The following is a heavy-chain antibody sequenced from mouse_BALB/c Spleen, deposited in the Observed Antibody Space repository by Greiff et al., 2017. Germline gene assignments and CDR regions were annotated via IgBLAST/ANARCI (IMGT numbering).Heavy chain of an antibody. V-gene: IGHV2-9*02. D-gene: IGHD2-1*01. CDR3: ARGPGNWGNCFDY. CDR2: IWAGGST. Sequence: QVQLKESGPGLVAPSQTLSITCTASGFSLTSYGVHWVRQTPGKGLEWLGVIWAGGSTNYNSALMSRLSISKDNTKGQVFLNMNSLQTDDTAMYYCARGPGNWGNCFDYWGQGTTLTVSS. CDR1: GFSLTSYG. J-gene: IGHJ2*01.